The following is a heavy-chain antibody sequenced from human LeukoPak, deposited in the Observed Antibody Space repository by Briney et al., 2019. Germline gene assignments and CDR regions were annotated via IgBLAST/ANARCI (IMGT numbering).Heavy chain of an antibody. J-gene: IGHJ4*02. D-gene: IGHD4-17*01. CDR2: ISYDGSNK. V-gene: IGHV3-30*03. CDR3: ARTTVTAMADY. Sequence: GGSLRLSCAASGFTFSSYGMHWVRQAPGKGLEWVAVISYDGSNKYYADSVKGRFTISRDNSKNTLYLQMNSLRAEDTAVYYCARTTVTAMADYWGQGTLVTVSS. CDR1: GFTFSSYG.